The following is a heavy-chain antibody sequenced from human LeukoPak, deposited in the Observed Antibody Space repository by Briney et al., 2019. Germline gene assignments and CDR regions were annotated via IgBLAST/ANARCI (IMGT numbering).Heavy chain of an antibody. CDR2: IFTSGSS. D-gene: IGHD4/OR15-4a*01. Sequence: SETLSLTCTVSGGSITSDYWSWIRQPAGKGLEWIGRIFTSGSSTYNPSPKSRVTMSLDTSKNQFSLKLSSVTAADTAVYFCSRGGANDLWGQGTLVTVSS. CDR1: GGSITSDY. V-gene: IGHV4-4*07. J-gene: IGHJ5*02. CDR3: SRGGANDL.